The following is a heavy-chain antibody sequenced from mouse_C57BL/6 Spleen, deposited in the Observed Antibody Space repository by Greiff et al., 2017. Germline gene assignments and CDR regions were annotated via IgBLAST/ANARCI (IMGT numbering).Heavy chain of an antibody. CDR3: ARDPDYYGSSLSWFAY. V-gene: IGHV5-4*01. CDR1: GFTFSSYA. D-gene: IGHD1-1*01. CDR2: ISDGGSYT. J-gene: IGHJ3*01. Sequence: EVMLVESGGGLVKPGGSLKLSCAASGFTFSSYAMSWVRQTPEKRLEWVATISDGGSYTYYPDNVKGRFTISRDNAKNNLYLQMSHLKSEDTAMYYCARDPDYYGSSLSWFAYWGQGTLVTVSA.